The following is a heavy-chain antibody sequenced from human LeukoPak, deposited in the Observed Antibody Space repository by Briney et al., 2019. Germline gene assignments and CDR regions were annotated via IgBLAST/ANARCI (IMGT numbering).Heavy chain of an antibody. J-gene: IGHJ4*02. D-gene: IGHD6-13*01. Sequence: GGSLRLSCAASGFTFSSYSMNWVRQAPGKGLEWVSSISSSSSYIYYADSVKGRFTISRDNAKNSLYLQMNSLRAEDTAVYYCASCSSSWYFDYWGQGALVTVSS. CDR3: ASCSSSWYFDY. V-gene: IGHV3-21*01. CDR2: ISSSSSYI. CDR1: GFTFSSYS.